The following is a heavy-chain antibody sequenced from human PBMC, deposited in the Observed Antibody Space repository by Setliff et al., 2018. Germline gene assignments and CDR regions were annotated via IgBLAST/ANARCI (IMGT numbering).Heavy chain of an antibody. J-gene: IGHJ5*02. CDR3: ARERTIFGILVISGWFDP. CDR2: VSASGST. CDR1: GASISDYY. V-gene: IGHV4-4*07. D-gene: IGHD3-3*01. Sequence: PSETLSLTCTVSGASISDYYWTWIRQPAGKELEWIGRVSASGSTTYNPSLKSRVTMSVDTSRNQSSLNLTSVTAADTAMYYCARERTIFGILVISGWFDPWGQGTVVTVSS.